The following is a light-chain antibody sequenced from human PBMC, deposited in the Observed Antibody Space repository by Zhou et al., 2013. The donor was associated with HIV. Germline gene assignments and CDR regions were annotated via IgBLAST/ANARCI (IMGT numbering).Light chain of an antibody. V-gene: IGKV3-11*01. CDR2: DAS. CDR1: QSVTSY. J-gene: IGKJ3*01. CDR3: QQRNNWPPVFT. Sequence: EIVMTQSPATLSVSPGERATLSCRASQSVTSYLAWYQHKPGQAPRLLIYDASNRATGIPARFSGSGSGTDFTLTISSLEPEDFAVYYCQQRNNWPPVFTFGPGTKVDIK.